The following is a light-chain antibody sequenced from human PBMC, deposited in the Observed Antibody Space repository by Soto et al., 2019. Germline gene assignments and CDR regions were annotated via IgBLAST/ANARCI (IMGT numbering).Light chain of an antibody. CDR3: QSHDSRLTAYA. CDR1: SSNIGAGYD. V-gene: IGLV1-40*01. CDR2: GNS. Sequence: QSVLTQPPSVSGAPGQRVTISCTGSSSNIGAGYDVHWYQQLPGTAPKLLIYGNSNRPSGVPDRFPGSKSGTSASLAITGLQADDEADFYCQSHDSRLTAYAFRTGTTVTVL. J-gene: IGLJ1*01.